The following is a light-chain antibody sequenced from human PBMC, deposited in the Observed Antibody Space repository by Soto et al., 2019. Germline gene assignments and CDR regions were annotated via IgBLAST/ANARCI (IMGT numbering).Light chain of an antibody. CDR3: QQSNNWPLLS. CDR1: QSVTNN. J-gene: IGKJ4*01. CDR2: GAS. Sequence: DIVMTQSPATLSVSPGERATLSCRASQSVTNNLAWYQQKPGQAPRLLIYGASTRATGIPARFSGSGSGTEFTLTISSLQSEDFAVYYCQQSNNWPLLSFGGGSKVEIK. V-gene: IGKV3-15*01.